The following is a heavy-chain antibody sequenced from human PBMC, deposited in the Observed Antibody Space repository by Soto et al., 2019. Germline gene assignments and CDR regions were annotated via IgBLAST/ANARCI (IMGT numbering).Heavy chain of an antibody. CDR2: IIPIFGTA. V-gene: IGHV1-69*13. J-gene: IGHJ4*02. D-gene: IGHD2-15*01. Sequence: GASVKVSCKASGGTFSSYAISWVRQAPGQGLEWMGGIIPIFGTANYAQKFQGRVTITADESTSTAYMELSSLRSEDTAVYHCASLVGCSGGSCYPGNYYFDYWGQGTLVTVSS. CDR1: GGTFSSYA. CDR3: ASLVGCSGGSCYPGNYYFDY.